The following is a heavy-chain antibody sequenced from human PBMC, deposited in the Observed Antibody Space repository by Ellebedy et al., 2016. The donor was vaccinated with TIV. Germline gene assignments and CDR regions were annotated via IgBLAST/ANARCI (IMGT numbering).Heavy chain of an antibody. V-gene: IGHV3-48*02. CDR1: SFTFSTYS. Sequence: GESLKISCEASSFTFSTYSMNWVRQAPGKGLEWSSYIGSRSGIFRYADSVKGRFTISRDNANNSLYLQVDSLRDEDTAVYYCARGGGSGTYYSFDYWGRGTLVTVSS. CDR2: IGSRSGIF. D-gene: IGHD3-10*01. CDR3: ARGGGSGTYYSFDY. J-gene: IGHJ4*02.